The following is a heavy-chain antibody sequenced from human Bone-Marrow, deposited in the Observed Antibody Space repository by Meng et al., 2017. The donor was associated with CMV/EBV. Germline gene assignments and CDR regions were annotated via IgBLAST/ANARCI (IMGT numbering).Heavy chain of an antibody. D-gene: IGHD2-2*01. J-gene: IGHJ6*01. CDR2: ISSSSSTI. CDR1: GFTFSSYS. CDR3: ARDDCSSTSCYWSFSYYYYGMDV. V-gene: IGHV3-48*04. Sequence: GESLKISCAASGFTFSSYSMNWVRQAPGKGLEWVSYISSSSSTIYYADSVKGRFTISRDNAKNSLYLQMNSLRAEDTAVYYCARDDCSSTSCYWSFSYYYYGMDVWGQGTTVTVSS.